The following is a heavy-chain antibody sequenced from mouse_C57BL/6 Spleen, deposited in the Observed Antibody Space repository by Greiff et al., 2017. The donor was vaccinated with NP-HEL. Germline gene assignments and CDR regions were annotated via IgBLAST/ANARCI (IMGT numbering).Heavy chain of an antibody. CDR3: AREGDYGSPYAMDY. CDR2: ISDGGSYT. V-gene: IGHV5-4*01. Sequence: EVHLVESGGGLVKPGGSLKLSCAASGFTFSSYAMSWVRQTPEKRLEWVATISDGGSYTYYPDNVKGRFTISRDNAKNNLYLQMSHLKSEDTAMYYCAREGDYGSPYAMDYWGQGTSVTVSS. D-gene: IGHD1-1*01. CDR1: GFTFSSYA. J-gene: IGHJ4*01.